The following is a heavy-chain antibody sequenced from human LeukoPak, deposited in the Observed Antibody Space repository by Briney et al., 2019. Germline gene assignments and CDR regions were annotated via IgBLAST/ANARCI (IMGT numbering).Heavy chain of an antibody. J-gene: IGHJ4*02. V-gene: IGHV4-39*07. D-gene: IGHD1-26*01. Sequence: SETLSLTCTVSGGSISSSSYYWGWIRQPPGKGLEWIGSIYYSGSTYYNPSLKSRVTISVDTSKNQFSLKLSSVTAADTAVYYCARARGATSYLFDYWGQGTLVTVSS. CDR1: GGSISSSSYY. CDR2: IYYSGST. CDR3: ARARGATSYLFDY.